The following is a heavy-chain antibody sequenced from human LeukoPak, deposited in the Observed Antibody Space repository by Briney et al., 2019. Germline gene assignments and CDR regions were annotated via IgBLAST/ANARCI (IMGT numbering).Heavy chain of an antibody. CDR2: IYYSGST. CDR1: GGSISSGDYY. Sequence: SETLSLTCTVSGGSISSGDYYWSWIRQPPGKGLEWIGYIYYSGSTYYNPSLKSRVTISLDTSKNQFSLKLSSVTAADTAVYYCARKPVTYPLDYWGQGTLVTVSS. V-gene: IGHV4-30-4*01. CDR3: ARKPVTYPLDY. J-gene: IGHJ4*02. D-gene: IGHD4-17*01.